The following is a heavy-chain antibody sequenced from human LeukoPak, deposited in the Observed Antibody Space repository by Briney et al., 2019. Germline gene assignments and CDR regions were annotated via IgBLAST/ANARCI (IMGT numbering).Heavy chain of an antibody. J-gene: IGHJ4*01. D-gene: IGHD3-22*01. V-gene: IGHV4-61*02. CDR1: GGSISSGSYY. Sequence: SQTLSLTCTVSGGSISSGSYYWSWIRQPAGKGLEWIGRIYTSGSTNYNPSLKSRVTISVDTSKNQFSLKLSSVTAADTAVYYCALGDYDSSGYFDY. CDR2: IYTSGST. CDR3: ALGDYDSSGYFDY.